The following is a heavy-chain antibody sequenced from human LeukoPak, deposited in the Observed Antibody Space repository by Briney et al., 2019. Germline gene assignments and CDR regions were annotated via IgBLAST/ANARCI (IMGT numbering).Heavy chain of an antibody. D-gene: IGHD6-13*01. J-gene: IGHJ4*02. CDR2: IYYSGST. V-gene: IGHV4-31*03. CDR1: GGSISSGGYY. Sequence: SQTLSFTCTVSGGSISSGGYYWSWIRQHPGKGLEWIGYIYYSGSTYYNPSLKSRVTISVDTSRNQFSLKLSSVTAADTAVYYCARLGIAAAGTGGDVDYWGQGTLVTVSS. CDR3: ARLGIAAAGTGGDVDY.